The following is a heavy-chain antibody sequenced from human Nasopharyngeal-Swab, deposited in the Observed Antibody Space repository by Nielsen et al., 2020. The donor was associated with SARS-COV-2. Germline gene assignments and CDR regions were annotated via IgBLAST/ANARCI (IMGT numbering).Heavy chain of an antibody. CDR3: ARGVGPQPLPSYFDY. Sequence: GGSLRLSCAASGFTFSSYWMHWGRQAPGKGLVWVSRIDTVGSSTIYADSVKGRFTISRDNAQNTLYLQMNSLTAEDAAVYYCARGVGPQPLPSYFDYWGQVTLVTVSS. CDR1: GFTFSSYW. D-gene: IGHD2-15*01. J-gene: IGHJ4*02. V-gene: IGHV3-74*01. CDR2: IDTVGSST.